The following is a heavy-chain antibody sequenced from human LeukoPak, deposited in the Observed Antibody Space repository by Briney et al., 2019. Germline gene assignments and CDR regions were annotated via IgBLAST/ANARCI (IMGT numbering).Heavy chain of an antibody. CDR3: TTGGQLVPDFDY. D-gene: IGHD6-6*01. CDR2: IKSKTDGGTT. V-gene: IGHV3-15*01. CDR1: GFTFSNAW. Sequence: GGSLRLSCAASGFTFSNAWMSWVRQAPGKGLEWVGRIKSKTDGGTTDYAAPVKGRFTISRDDSKNTLYLQMNSLKTEDTAVYYRTTGGQLVPDFDYWGQGTLVTVSS. J-gene: IGHJ4*02.